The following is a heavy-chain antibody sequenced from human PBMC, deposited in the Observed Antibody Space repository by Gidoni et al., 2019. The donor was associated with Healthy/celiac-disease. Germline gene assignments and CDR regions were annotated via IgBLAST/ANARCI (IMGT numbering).Heavy chain of an antibody. CDR3: AKDSQATGFDY. CDR1: GFTFSSYG. J-gene: IGHJ4*02. Sequence: QVQLVESGGGVVQPGRSLRLSCAASGFTFSSYGMHWVRQAPGKGLEWVAVISYDGSNKYYADSVKGRFTISRDNSKNTLYLQMNSLRAEDTAVYYCAKDSQATGFDYWGQGTLVTVSS. V-gene: IGHV3-30*18. CDR2: ISYDGSNK.